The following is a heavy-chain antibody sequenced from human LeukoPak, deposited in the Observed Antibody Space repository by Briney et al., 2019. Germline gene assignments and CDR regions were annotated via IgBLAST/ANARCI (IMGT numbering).Heavy chain of an antibody. CDR1: GGSISSYY. V-gene: IGHV4-59*01. CDR3: AVYYDFWSGYYSRGVFDY. D-gene: IGHD3-3*01. CDR2: IYYSGST. J-gene: IGHJ4*02. Sequence: PSETLSLTCTVSGGSISSYYWSWIRQPPGKGLEWIGYIYYSGSTNYNPSLKSRVTISVDTSKNQFSLKLSSVTAADTAVYYCAVYYDFWSGYYSRGVFDYWGQGTLATVSP.